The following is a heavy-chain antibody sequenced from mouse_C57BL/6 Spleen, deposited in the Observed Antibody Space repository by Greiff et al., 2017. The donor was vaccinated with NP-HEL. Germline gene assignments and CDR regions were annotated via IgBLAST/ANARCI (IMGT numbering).Heavy chain of an antibody. J-gene: IGHJ2*01. CDR3: ACSLLRPFDY. Sequence: VQLQQSGPELVKPGASVKISCKASGYTFTDYYMNWVKQSPGKSLEWIGDINPYNGGTSYNQKFKGKATLTVAKSSSTAYMELRSLTSEDSAVYYCACSLLRPFDYWGQGTTLTVSS. D-gene: IGHD1-2*01. CDR1: GYTFTDYY. V-gene: IGHV1-26*01. CDR2: INPYNGGT.